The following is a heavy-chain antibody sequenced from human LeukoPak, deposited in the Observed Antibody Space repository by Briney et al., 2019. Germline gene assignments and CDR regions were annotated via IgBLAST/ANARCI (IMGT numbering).Heavy chain of an antibody. CDR2: ISSSGSTI. CDR1: GFTFSSYE. V-gene: IGHV3-48*03. J-gene: IGHJ4*02. D-gene: IGHD3-22*01. CDR3: ARDYYDSSGYYYGGYYFDY. Sequence: GGSLRLSCAASGFTFSSYEMNWVRQAPGKGLEWVSYISSSGSTIYYADSVKGRFTISRDNAKNSLYLQMNSLRAEDTAVYYCARDYYDSSGYYYGGYYFDYWGQGTLVTVSS.